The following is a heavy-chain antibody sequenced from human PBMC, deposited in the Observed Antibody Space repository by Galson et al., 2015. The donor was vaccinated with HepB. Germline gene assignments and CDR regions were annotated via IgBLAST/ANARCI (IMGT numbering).Heavy chain of an antibody. D-gene: IGHD4-17*01. CDR1: GFTFSSYG. J-gene: IGHJ6*02. CDR2: ISSSGSTI. V-gene: IGHV3-48*04. CDR3: ARHYGDESYYYYGMDV. Sequence: SLRLSCAASGFTFSSYGMHWVRQAPGKGLEWVSYISSSGSTIYYADSVKGRFTISRDNAKNSLYLQMNSLRAEDTAVYYCARHYGDESYYYYGMDVWGQGTTVTVSS.